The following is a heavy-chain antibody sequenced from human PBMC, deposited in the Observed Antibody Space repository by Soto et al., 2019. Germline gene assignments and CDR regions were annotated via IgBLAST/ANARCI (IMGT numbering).Heavy chain of an antibody. D-gene: IGHD1-26*01. CDR2: IYPGDSDT. V-gene: IGHV5-51*01. Sequence: GESLKISCKGSGYRFTKYWIGWVRQMSGKGLEWMGIIYPGDSDTTYSPSFQGQVTISADTSISTAYLQLSSLKAADTAMYYCARQSVGSPTGIFFYHSRQGTLVTVAS. J-gene: IGHJ4*02. CDR1: GYRFTKYW. CDR3: ARQSVGSPTGIFFYH.